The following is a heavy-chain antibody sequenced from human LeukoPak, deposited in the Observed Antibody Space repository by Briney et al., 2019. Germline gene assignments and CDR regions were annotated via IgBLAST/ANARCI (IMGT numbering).Heavy chain of an antibody. CDR1: GGSISSYY. CDR3: ARLTYYDILTGYYFDY. V-gene: IGHV4-59*01. J-gene: IGHJ4*02. D-gene: IGHD3-9*01. CDR2: IYYSGST. Sequence: SENLSLTCTVSGGSISSYYWSWIRQPPGKGLEWIGYIYYSGSTNYNPSLKSRVTISVDTSKNQFSLKLSSVTAADTAVYYCARLTYYDILTGYYFDYWGQGTLVTVSS.